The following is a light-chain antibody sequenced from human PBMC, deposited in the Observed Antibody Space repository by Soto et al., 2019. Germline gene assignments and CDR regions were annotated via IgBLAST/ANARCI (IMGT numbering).Light chain of an antibody. V-gene: IGKV3-11*01. CDR3: QQRSNWPIT. J-gene: IGKJ5*01. Sequence: IVLPQSPATLSFSPGERATVSCRASQSVSSYLAWYQQKPGQAPRLLIYDASNRATGIPARFSGSGSGTDFTLTISSLEPEDFAVYYCQQRSNWPITFGQGTRLEIK. CDR2: DAS. CDR1: QSVSSY.